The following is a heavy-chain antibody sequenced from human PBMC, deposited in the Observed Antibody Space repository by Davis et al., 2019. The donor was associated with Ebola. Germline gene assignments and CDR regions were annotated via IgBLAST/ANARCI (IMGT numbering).Heavy chain of an antibody. CDR3: ASGSQSRNYYYYGMDV. Sequence: GESLKISCAASGFTFSSYRMNWVRQAPGKGLEWVSSISSSSSYLYYADSVKGRFTISRDNAKNSLYLQMNSLRAEDTAVYYCASGSQSRNYYYYGMDVWGQGTTVTVSS. CDR2: ISSSSSYL. J-gene: IGHJ6*02. CDR1: GFTFSSYR. V-gene: IGHV3-21*01.